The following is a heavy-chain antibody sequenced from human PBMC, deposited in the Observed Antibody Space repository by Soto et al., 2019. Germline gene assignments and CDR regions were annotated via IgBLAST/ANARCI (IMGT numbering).Heavy chain of an antibody. V-gene: IGHV4-30-4*01. J-gene: IGHJ6*02. Sequence: QVQLQESGPGLVKPSQTLSLTCTVSGGSISSDDYYWSWIRQPPGKGLEWIGYIYYSGSAYYTPSLQSRVSISIDTSKNQFSLKLTSVTATDTAVYFCARGAALNTYYNYYGMAVWGQGTTVTVSS. CDR1: GGSISSDDYY. D-gene: IGHD6-25*01. CDR2: IYYSGSA. CDR3: ARGAALNTYYNYYGMAV.